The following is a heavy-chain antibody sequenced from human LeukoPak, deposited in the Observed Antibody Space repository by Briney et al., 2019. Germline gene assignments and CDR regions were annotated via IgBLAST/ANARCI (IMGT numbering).Heavy chain of an antibody. V-gene: IGHV1-24*01. CDR3: ASTSSIAARDNLDY. Sequence: GASVKVSCKVSGYTLTELSMHWVRQAPGKGLEWMGGFDPEDGETIYAQKFQGRVTMTEDTSTDTAYMELSSLRSEDTAVYYCASTSSIAARDNLDYWGQGTLVTVSS. D-gene: IGHD6-6*01. J-gene: IGHJ4*02. CDR1: GYTLTELS. CDR2: FDPEDGET.